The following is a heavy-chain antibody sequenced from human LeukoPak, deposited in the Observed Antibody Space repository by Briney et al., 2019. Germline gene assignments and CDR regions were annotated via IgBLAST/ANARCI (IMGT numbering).Heavy chain of an antibody. V-gene: IGHV4-39*07. CDR3: ARHSPIYGSGSYYQFDP. Sequence: SETLSLTCSVSGNSIGTTYYWGVIRQPPGKGLEWIAAIYYTGTTYYKPSLKSRVTMSVDTSKNQFSLKLSSVTAADTAVYYCARHSPIYGSGSYYQFDPWGQGTLVTVSS. D-gene: IGHD3-10*01. CDR1: GNSIGTTYY. J-gene: IGHJ5*02. CDR2: IYYTGTT.